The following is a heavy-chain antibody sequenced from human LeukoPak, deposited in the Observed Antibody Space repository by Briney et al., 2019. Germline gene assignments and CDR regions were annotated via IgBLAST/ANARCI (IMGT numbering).Heavy chain of an antibody. J-gene: IGHJ4*01. CDR2: IYWNDDK. V-gene: IGHV2-5*01. CDR1: GFSLSTSGVG. Sequence: SGPTLLNATQTLTLTCTFSGFSLSTSGVGVGWVRQPPGKALEWLALIYWNDDKRHSPSLKSSLTITKDTSKNQVVLTMTNMDPVDTGTYYCTHRRDSNYFGYWGEGSLATVSS. CDR3: THRRDSNYFGY.